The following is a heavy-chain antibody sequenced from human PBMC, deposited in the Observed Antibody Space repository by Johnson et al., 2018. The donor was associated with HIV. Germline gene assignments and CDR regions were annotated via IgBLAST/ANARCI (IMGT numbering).Heavy chain of an antibody. J-gene: IGHJ3*01. CDR3: ARDGRDMVTRGSFDV. V-gene: IGHV3-66*02. Sequence: MLLVESGGGLVQPGGSLRLSCAASGITVSSNYMSWVRQAPGKGLEWVSVIFTVGDVYYADSVKGRFTISRDNSKNILYLQMNSLRPEDTAVYYCARDGRDMVTRGSFDVWGQGTVVTVSS. D-gene: IGHD5-18*01. CDR2: IFTVGDV. CDR1: GITVSSNY.